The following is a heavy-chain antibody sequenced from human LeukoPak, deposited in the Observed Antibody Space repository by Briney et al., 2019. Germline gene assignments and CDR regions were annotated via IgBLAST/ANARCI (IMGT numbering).Heavy chain of an antibody. CDR3: AKVSLNNYYDY. D-gene: IGHD5-24*01. V-gene: IGHV3-9*01. Sequence: GGSLRLSCAASGFVFGDYAMHWVRQAPGKGLEWVSGISWNSVVRGYADSVKSRFTISRDSAKNSLYLQMNSLRAEDTALYYCAKVSLNNYYDYWGQGILVTVSS. CDR2: ISWNSVVR. CDR1: GFVFGDYA. J-gene: IGHJ4*02.